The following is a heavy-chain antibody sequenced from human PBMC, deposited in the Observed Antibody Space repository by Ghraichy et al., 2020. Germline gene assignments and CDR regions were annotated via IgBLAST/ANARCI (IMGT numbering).Heavy chain of an antibody. CDR2: ISYDGSNK. J-gene: IGHJ6*02. D-gene: IGHD3-3*01. Sequence: GESLRLSCAASGFTFSSYAMHWVRQAPGKGLEWVAVISYDGSNKYYADSVKGRFTISRDNSKNTLYLQMNSLRAEDTAVYYCARVHGPYDFWSGYYDYYYYGMDVWGQGTTVTVSS. CDR1: GFTFSSYA. CDR3: ARVHGPYDFWSGYYDYYYYGMDV. V-gene: IGHV3-30-3*01.